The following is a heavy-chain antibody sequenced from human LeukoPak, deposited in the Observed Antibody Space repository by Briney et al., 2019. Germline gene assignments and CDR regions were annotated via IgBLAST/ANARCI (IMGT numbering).Heavy chain of an antibody. Sequence: GESLKISCAASGFTFSSYGMQFSSYGMHWVRQAPGQGLEWVAFIRSDGRNKYYADSVKGRFTISRDNTKNMLYLQMNSLRAEDTAVYYCAKLKINYYYYMDVWGKGTTVIVSS. CDR2: IRSDGRNK. CDR1: GFTFSSYGMQFSSYG. D-gene: IGHD3-16*01. J-gene: IGHJ6*03. V-gene: IGHV3-30*02. CDR3: AKLKINYYYYMDV.